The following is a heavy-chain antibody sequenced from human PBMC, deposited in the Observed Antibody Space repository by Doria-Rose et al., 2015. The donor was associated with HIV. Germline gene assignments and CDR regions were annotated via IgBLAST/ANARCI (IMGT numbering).Heavy chain of an antibody. CDR3: ARDVGRMDV. D-gene: IGHD3-10*01. CDR2: ISAYNGNT. J-gene: IGHJ6*02. CDR1: GYTLSTDA. Sequence: QVQLVQSGAEVKKPGASVKASCRASGYTLSTDAFSWVRQVPGQGLEWMGWISAYNGNTDYAQKLQGRVTMTTDTSTSTAYMELRSLRSDDTAVYYCARDVGRMDVWGQGTTVTVSS. V-gene: IGHV1-18*01.